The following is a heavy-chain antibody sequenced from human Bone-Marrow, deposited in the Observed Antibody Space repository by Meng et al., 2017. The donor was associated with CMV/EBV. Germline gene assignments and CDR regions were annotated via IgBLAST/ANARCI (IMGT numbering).Heavy chain of an antibody. D-gene: IGHD2-2*01. CDR2: IISSSSTI. V-gene: IGHV3-48*04. Sequence: GGSLRLSCAASGFTFRGYCMNWGRQAPGKGLEWVSYIISSSSTIYNAGSVKGRFTISRDNAKISKYLEMNSLKAEDTAVHYGARDPLGYCSRTSCSYYYGMDVWGQGTTVSVSS. CDR3: ARDPLGYCSRTSCSYYYGMDV. CDR1: GFTFRGYC. J-gene: IGHJ6*02.